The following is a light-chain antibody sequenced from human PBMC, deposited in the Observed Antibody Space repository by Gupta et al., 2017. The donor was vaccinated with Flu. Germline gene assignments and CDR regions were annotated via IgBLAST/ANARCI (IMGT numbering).Light chain of an antibody. Sequence: AVVTQEPSLTVSPGRTVTLTCGFSAGAVTSGHYPYWFQQKPGQAPRTLIFDKDNIHSWTPARFSGSILGGKAALTXSXAKLEDXADYYCFPTSSPTRMLFGGGTKLTVL. CDR2: DKD. CDR1: AGAVTSGHY. CDR3: FPTSSPTRML. J-gene: IGLJ3*02. V-gene: IGLV7-46*01.